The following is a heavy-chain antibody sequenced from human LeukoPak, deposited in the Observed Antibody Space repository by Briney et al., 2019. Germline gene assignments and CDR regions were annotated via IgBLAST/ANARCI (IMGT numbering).Heavy chain of an antibody. CDR3: AKDRTVGASYWYFDL. J-gene: IGHJ2*01. D-gene: IGHD1-26*01. Sequence: PGGSLRLSCAASGFTFSSYWMHWVRQAPGKGLVWVSRINSDGSSTSYADSVKGRFTISRDNAKNTLFLHMNTLRAEDTAIYFCAKDRTVGASYWYFDLWGRGTLVTVSS. CDR1: GFTFSSYW. CDR2: INSDGSST. V-gene: IGHV3-74*01.